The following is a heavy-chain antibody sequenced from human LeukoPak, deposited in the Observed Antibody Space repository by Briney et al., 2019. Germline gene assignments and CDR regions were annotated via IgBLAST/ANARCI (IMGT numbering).Heavy chain of an antibody. CDR1: GFSFSNHA. D-gene: IGHD2-2*01. CDR2: IRGGGET. Sequence: GGSLRLSCAASGFSFSNHAMSWVRQAPARGPEWDSSIRGGGETFYADSVKGRFTLSRDNSKNTLYLQMNSLRAEDTAVYYCARDRAAAMEYYYMDVWGKGTTVTVSS. V-gene: IGHV3-23*01. CDR3: ARDRAAAMEYYYMDV. J-gene: IGHJ6*03.